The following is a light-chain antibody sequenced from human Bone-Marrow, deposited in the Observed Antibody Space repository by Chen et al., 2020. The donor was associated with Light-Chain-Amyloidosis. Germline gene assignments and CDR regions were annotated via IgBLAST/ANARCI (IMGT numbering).Light chain of an antibody. CDR1: NIGSTS. Sequence: SYVLTQPSSVSVAPGQTATIACGGNNIGSTSVPWYQPTSGQAPLLVVYDDSDRPSGIPERLSGSNSGNTATLTISRVDAGDEADYYCQVWDSSSDRPVFGGGTKLTVL. CDR2: DDS. V-gene: IGLV3-21*02. CDR3: QVWDSSSDRPV. J-gene: IGLJ3*02.